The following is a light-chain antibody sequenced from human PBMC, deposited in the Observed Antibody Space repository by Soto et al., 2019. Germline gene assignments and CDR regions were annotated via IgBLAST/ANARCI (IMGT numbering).Light chain of an antibody. CDR1: SSNIGSNT. J-gene: IGLJ3*02. V-gene: IGLV1-44*01. CDR2: SDN. CDR3: AAWDDSLNGWV. Sequence: QSVLTQPPSASGTPGHRVTISCSGSSSNIGSNTVNWYQQLPGTAPKLLIYSDNQRPSEVPDRLSGSKSGTAASLAIGGLQSEDGADYYCAAWDDSLNGWVFGGGTKVTVL.